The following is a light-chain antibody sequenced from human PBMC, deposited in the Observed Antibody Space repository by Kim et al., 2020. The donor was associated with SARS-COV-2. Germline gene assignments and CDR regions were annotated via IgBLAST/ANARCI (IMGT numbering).Light chain of an antibody. CDR1: SSDVGGYNS. J-gene: IGLJ1*01. V-gene: IGLV2-14*03. CDR2: DVR. CDR3: SSYTSSSTLYV. Sequence: QSALTQPASVSGSPGQSITISCTGTSSDVGGYNSVSWYQQHPGKAPKLLIYDVRNRPSGVSNRFSGSKSGNTASLTISGLQAEDEADYYCSSYTSSSTLYVFVTGTKVTVL.